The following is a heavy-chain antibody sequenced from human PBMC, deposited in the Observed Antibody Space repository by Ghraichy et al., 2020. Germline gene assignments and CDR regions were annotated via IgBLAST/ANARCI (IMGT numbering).Heavy chain of an antibody. CDR2: ISSSSSTI. Sequence: GGSLRLSCAASGFTFSSYSMNWVRQAPGKGLEWVSYISSSSSTIYYADSVKGRFTISRDNAKNSLYLQMNSLRDEDTAVYYCARGDYDFWSGYYRSYYYYGMDVWGQGTTVTVSS. CDR1: GFTFSSYS. CDR3: ARGDYDFWSGYYRSYYYYGMDV. J-gene: IGHJ6*02. D-gene: IGHD3-3*01. V-gene: IGHV3-48*02.